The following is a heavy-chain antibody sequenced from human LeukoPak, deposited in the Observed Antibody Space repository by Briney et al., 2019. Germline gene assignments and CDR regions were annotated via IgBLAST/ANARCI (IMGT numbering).Heavy chain of an antibody. V-gene: IGHV3-53*01. J-gene: IGHJ5*02. Sequence: GGSLRLSCAASGFTVSSNYMNWVRQAPGKGLEWVSVIYSGGSTYYADSVKGQFTISRDNSKNTLYLQMNSLRAEDTAVYYCARVVNYYDSSGYRNWFDPWGQGTLVTVSS. CDR3: ARVVNYYDSSGYRNWFDP. CDR2: IYSGGST. D-gene: IGHD3-22*01. CDR1: GFTVSSNY.